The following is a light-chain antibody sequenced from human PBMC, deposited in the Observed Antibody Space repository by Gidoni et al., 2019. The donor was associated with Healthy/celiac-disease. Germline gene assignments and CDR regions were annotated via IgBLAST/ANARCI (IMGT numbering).Light chain of an antibody. V-gene: IGKV3-20*01. CDR3: QQDGSSPVT. J-gene: IGKJ1*01. Sequence: ELVLTQSPGTLSLSTGERATLSCRASQSVSSSYLAWYQQKPGQAPRLLIYGASSRATGIPDRFSGSGSGTDFTLTISRLEPEDFAVYYCQQDGSSPVTFGQGTKVEIK. CDR1: QSVSSSY. CDR2: GAS.